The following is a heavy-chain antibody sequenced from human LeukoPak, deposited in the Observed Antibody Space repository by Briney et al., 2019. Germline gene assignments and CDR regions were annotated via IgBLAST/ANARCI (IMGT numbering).Heavy chain of an antibody. D-gene: IGHD5-24*01. CDR2: INPNSGGT. V-gene: IGHV1-2*02. Sequence: ASVKVSCKASGYTFTGYYMHWVRQAPGQELEWIGWINPNSGGTNYAQKFQGRVTMTRDTSISTAYMELSRLRSDDTAVYYCARDGGDGYNLHYYYYMDVWGKGTTVTISS. CDR1: GYTFTGYY. J-gene: IGHJ6*03. CDR3: ARDGGDGYNLHYYYYMDV.